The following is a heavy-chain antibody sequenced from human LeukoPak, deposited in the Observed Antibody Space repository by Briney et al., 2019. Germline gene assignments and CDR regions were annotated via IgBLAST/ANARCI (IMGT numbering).Heavy chain of an antibody. D-gene: IGHD2-15*01. CDR3: ARASYCSGGSCYCTY. Sequence: ASVKVSCKASGYTFTSYGISWVRQAPGQGLEWMGWISAYNGNTNYVQKLQGRVTMTTDTSTSTAYMELSRLRSDDTAVYYCARASYCSGGSCYCTYWGQGTLVTVSS. V-gene: IGHV1-18*01. J-gene: IGHJ4*02. CDR1: GYTFTSYG. CDR2: ISAYNGNT.